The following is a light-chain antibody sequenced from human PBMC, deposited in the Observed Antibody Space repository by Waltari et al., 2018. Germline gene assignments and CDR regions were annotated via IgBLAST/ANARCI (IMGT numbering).Light chain of an antibody. Sequence: QSVLTQPASVSGSPGQSITISCAGASGDVGGYKSVSWYQQHPGKVPKLLIYEVNTRPSGVSSRFSGSKSGDTASLTISRLQAEDEADYYCSSYISSATLVVFGGGTKLTVL. V-gene: IGLV2-14*01. J-gene: IGLJ2*01. CDR1: SGDVGGYKS. CDR2: EVN. CDR3: SSYISSATLVV.